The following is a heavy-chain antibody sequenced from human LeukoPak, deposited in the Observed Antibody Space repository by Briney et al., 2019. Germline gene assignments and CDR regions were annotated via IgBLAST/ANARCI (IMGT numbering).Heavy chain of an antibody. CDR2: INGDNGNT. V-gene: IGHV1-18*01. Sequence: ASVKVSCKASGYTFNNYGISWVRQAPGQGLEWMGWINGDNGNTNYAQKLQGRVTMTTDTSTSTAYMELRSLRSDDTAVYYCARAPWDYDSSGYYYIDYWGQGTLVTVSS. D-gene: IGHD3-22*01. J-gene: IGHJ4*02. CDR3: ARAPWDYDSSGYYYIDY. CDR1: GYTFNNYG.